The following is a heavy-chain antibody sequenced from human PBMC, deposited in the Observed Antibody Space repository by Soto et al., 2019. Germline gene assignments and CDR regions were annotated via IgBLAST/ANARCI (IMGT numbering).Heavy chain of an antibody. J-gene: IGHJ4*02. D-gene: IGHD2-21*02. CDR3: ARGGHIAVVTASFDY. CDR1: GDTFNTYY. V-gene: IGHV1-46*02. Sequence: AAVKVSCKASGDTFNTYYLHWVRQAPGQALEWMGVIHPRGGGTTYAQKFLGRVTVTRDTSTTTVFMELSSLRSDDTAVYYCARGGHIAVVTASFDYWGQGTLVTVSS. CDR2: IHPRGGGT.